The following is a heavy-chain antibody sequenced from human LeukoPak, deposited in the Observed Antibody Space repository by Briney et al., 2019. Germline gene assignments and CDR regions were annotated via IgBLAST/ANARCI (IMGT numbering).Heavy chain of an antibody. Sequence: SETLSLTCTVSGGSIISTTYYWGWLRQPPGKGLEWIGTIYYTGGAYYNPSLKSRVTISVDTSKNQFSLKLSSVNATDTAVYSCARLFSNYYMDVWGKGTTVTVSS. CDR2: IYYTGGA. J-gene: IGHJ6*03. D-gene: IGHD2/OR15-2a*01. CDR3: ARLFSNYYMDV. V-gene: IGHV4-39*01. CDR1: GGSIISTTYY.